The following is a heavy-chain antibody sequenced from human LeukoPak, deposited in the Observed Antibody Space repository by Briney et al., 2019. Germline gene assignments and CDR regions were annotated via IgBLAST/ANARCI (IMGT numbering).Heavy chain of an antibody. CDR3: ASCLGGATAYYMDV. CDR2: IYYSAST. Sequence: SQTLSLTCTVSAASVSSGSHYYNWIRQPPGKGLEWIGYIYYSASTTYNPSLERRVSISVDTSKNQFSLKLISVTDADTAVYYCASCLGGATAYYMDVWGKGTTVTVSS. CDR1: AASVSSGSHY. J-gene: IGHJ6*03. V-gene: IGHV4-61*01. D-gene: IGHD2-21*02.